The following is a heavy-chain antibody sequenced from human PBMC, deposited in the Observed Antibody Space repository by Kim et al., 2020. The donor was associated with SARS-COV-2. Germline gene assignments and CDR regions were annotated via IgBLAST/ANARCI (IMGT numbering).Heavy chain of an antibody. CDR1: GGSFSGYY. D-gene: IGHD1-26*01. CDR3: ARGFRSSGSYFRY. Sequence: SETLSLTCAVYGGSFSGYYWSWIRQPPGKGLEWIGEINHSGSTNYNPSLKSRVTISVDTSKNQFSLKLSSVTAADTAVYYCARGFRSSGSYFRYWGQGTLVTVSS. V-gene: IGHV4-34*01. J-gene: IGHJ4*02. CDR2: INHSGST.